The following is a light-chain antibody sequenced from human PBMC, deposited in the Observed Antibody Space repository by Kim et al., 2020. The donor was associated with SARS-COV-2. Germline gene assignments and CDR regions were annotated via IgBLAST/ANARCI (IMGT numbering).Light chain of an antibody. J-gene: IGKJ2*01. V-gene: IGKV3-15*01. CDR1: QSVSSN. CDR3: QHYNNWPPAYT. CDR2: LAS. Sequence: ELVMTQSPAPLSVSPGERATLSCRASQSVSSNIAWYQQKPGQAPRLIIFLASTRATGIPARFSGGGSGTDFTLTISSLQSEDVAVYFCQHYNNWPPAYTFGQGTKLEI.